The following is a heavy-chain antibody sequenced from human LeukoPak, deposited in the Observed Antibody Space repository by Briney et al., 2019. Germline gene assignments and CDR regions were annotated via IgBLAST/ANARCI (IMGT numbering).Heavy chain of an antibody. V-gene: IGHV4-38-2*02. Sequence: PSETLSLTCTVSGYSISSGYYWGWIRQPPGKGLEWIGSTYHSGSTYYNPSLKSRVTISVDTSKNQFSLKLSSVTAADTAVYYCARGPLPHYYDSSGYTRNWYFDLWGRGTLVTVSS. CDR3: ARGPLPHYYDSSGYTRNWYFDL. J-gene: IGHJ2*01. D-gene: IGHD3-22*01. CDR2: TYHSGST. CDR1: GYSISSGYY.